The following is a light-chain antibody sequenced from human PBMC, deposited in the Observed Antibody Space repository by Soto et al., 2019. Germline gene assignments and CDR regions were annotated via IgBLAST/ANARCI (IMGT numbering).Light chain of an antibody. J-gene: IGLJ2*01. CDR1: SSNIGAGYD. V-gene: IGLV1-40*01. Sequence: QSVLTQPPSVSGAPGQRVTISCTGSSSNIGAGYDVHWYQQLPGTDPKLLIYGNSNRPSGVPDRFSGSKSGTSASLAITGLQAEDEADYYCQSYDSSLSGSSVVFGGGTKLTV. CDR3: QSYDSSLSGSSVV. CDR2: GNS.